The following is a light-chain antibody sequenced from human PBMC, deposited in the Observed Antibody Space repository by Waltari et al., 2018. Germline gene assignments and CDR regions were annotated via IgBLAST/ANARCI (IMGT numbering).Light chain of an antibody. Sequence: DIQMTQSPSTLSASVGDRVTITCRASQSISNWLAWYQQKPGKAPKLLIYKASSLQIGAPSRFSGSGSETEFTLALSSLQPDDFATYYCQQYRSFWTFGQGTKVEVK. CDR2: KAS. CDR1: QSISNW. J-gene: IGKJ1*01. V-gene: IGKV1-5*03. CDR3: QQYRSFWT.